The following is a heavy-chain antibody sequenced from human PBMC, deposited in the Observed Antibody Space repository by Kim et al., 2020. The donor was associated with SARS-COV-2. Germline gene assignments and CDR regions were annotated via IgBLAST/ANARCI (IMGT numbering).Heavy chain of an antibody. CDR3: AKICGGDCYGSFDI. V-gene: IGHV4-59*01. Sequence: NPSSKCRVTVSMDTSKNLFSLTLTSVTAADTAVYYCAKICGGDCYGSFDIWGQGTMVTVSS. J-gene: IGHJ3*02. D-gene: IGHD2-21*02.